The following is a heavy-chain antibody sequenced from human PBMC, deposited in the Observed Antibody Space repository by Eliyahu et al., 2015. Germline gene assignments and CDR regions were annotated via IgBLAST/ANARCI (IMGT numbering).Heavy chain of an antibody. D-gene: IGHD2-8*01. CDR2: ISRESGNI. CDR1: GFTFXDFA. CDR3: AKDIRMGPTPDGFDI. V-gene: IGHV3-9*01. Sequence: EMQLVESGGGLVQPGRSLRLSCAASGFTFXDFAMXWVRQAPGKGLEWVSGISRESGNIGYADSVKGRFTISRDNAKNSLYLQMNSLRAEDTALYYCAKDIRMGPTPDGFDIWGQGTMVTVSS. J-gene: IGHJ3*02.